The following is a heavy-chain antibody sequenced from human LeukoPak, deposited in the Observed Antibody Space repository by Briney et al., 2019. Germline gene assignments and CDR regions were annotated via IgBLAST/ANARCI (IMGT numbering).Heavy chain of an antibody. CDR3: ARIVGATTEDY. D-gene: IGHD1-26*01. CDR2: INPSGGST. J-gene: IGHJ4*02. CDR1: GYTFTSYY. Sequence: ASVKVSCKASGYTFTSYYMHWVRQAPGQGLEWMGIINPSGGSTSYAQKFQGRVTMTRDTSTSTAYMELRSLRSDDTAVYYCARIVGATTEDYWGQGTLVTVSS. V-gene: IGHV1-46*01.